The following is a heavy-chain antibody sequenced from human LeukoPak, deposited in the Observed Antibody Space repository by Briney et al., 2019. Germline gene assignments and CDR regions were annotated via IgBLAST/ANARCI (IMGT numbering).Heavy chain of an antibody. CDR3: ARDQSHYDYVWGSFDY. J-gene: IGHJ4*02. Sequence: GGSLRLSCAASGFTFSSYWMSWVRQAPGKGLEWVANIKQDGSEKYYVDSVKGRFTISRDNSKNTLYLQMNSLRAEDTAAYYCARDQSHYDYVWGSFDYWGQGTLVTVSS. CDR1: GFTFSSYW. D-gene: IGHD3-16*01. CDR2: IKQDGSEK. V-gene: IGHV3-7*01.